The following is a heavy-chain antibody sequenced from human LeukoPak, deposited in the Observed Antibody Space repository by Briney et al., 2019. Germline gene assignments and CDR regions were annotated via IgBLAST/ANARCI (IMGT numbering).Heavy chain of an antibody. CDR2: MNPNSGNT. V-gene: IGHV1-8*03. J-gene: IGHJ5*02. CDR3: ARAQVVPAAIEEFDP. CDR1: GYTFTSYD. D-gene: IGHD2-2*02. Sequence: ASVKVSCKASGYTFTSYDINWVRQATGQGLEWMGWMNPNSGNTGYAQKFQGRVTITRNTSISTAYMELSSLRSEDTAVYYCARAQVVPAAIEEFDPWGQGTLVTVSS.